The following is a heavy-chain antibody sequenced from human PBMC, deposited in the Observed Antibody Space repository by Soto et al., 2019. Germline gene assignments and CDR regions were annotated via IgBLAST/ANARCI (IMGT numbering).Heavy chain of an antibody. CDR1: GGSLSTGDYY. CDR2: IFYGGST. V-gene: IGHV4-30-4*01. CDR3: ASQARGDFGPFDS. J-gene: IGHJ4*02. D-gene: IGHD4-17*01. Sequence: QVQLQESGPGLVKPSQTPALTCTVSGGSLSTGDYYWNWIRQPPGKGLEYIGYIFYGGSTFYNPSLKSRLTISVDTSKNQFSLKLTSVTAADTAVYFCASQARGDFGPFDSWGQGTLVTVSS.